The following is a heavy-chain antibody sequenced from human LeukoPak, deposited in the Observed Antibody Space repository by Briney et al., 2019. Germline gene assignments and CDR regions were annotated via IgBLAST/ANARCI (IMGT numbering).Heavy chain of an antibody. CDR2: ISSSSSYI. V-gene: IGHV3-21*01. CDR1: GFTFSSYS. D-gene: IGHD3-10*01. Sequence: GGSLSLSCAASGFTFSSYSMNWVRQAPGKGLEWGSSISSSSSYIYYADSVKGRFTISRDNDKNSLYLQMNSLRDEDTAVYYCARDLGPAMVRGVIVYWGQGTLVTVSS. CDR3: ARDLGPAMVRGVIVY. J-gene: IGHJ4*02.